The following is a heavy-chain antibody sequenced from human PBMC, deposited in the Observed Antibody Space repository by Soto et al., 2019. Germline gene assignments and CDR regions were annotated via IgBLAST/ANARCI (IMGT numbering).Heavy chain of an antibody. D-gene: IGHD5-18*01. CDR3: ARRSGYSYGYRKFDY. V-gene: IGHV4-34*01. CDR1: GGSFSGYY. Sequence: SETLSLTCAVYGGSFSGYYWSWIRQPPGKGLEWIGEINHSGSTNYNPSLKSRVTISVDTSKNQFSLKLSSVTAADTAVYYCARRSGYSYGYRKFDYWGQGTLVTVSS. J-gene: IGHJ4*02. CDR2: INHSGST.